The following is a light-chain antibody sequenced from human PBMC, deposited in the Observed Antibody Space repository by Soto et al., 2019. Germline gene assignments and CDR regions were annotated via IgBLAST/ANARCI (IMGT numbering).Light chain of an antibody. V-gene: IGLV2-8*01. Sequence: QSALTQPPSASGSPGQSVTISCTGTSSDVGGYNYVSWYQQHPGKAPKLMIYEVNKRPSGVPDRFSGSKSGNTAYLTVSGLQTEDEADYYCSSYAGSNNVFGTGTKLTVL. CDR3: SSYAGSNNV. CDR1: SSDVGGYNY. CDR2: EVN. J-gene: IGLJ1*01.